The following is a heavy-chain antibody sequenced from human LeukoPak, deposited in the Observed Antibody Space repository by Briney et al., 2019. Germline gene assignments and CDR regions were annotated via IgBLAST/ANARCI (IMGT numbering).Heavy chain of an antibody. Sequence: SETLSLTCTVSGGSISSSSYYWGWIRQPPGKGLEWIGSIYYSGSTYYNPSLKSRVTISVDTSKNQFSLELSSVTAADTAVYYCATAYYYDSSGYYLFDYWGQGTLVTVSS. D-gene: IGHD3-22*01. CDR1: GGSISSSSYY. CDR3: ATAYYYDSSGYYLFDY. CDR2: IYYSGST. J-gene: IGHJ4*02. V-gene: IGHV4-39*01.